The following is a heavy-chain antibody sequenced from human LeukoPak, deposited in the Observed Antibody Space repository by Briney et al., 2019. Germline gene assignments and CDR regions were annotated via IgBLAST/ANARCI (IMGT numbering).Heavy chain of an antibody. J-gene: IGHJ4*02. CDR1: GFTFSSYS. D-gene: IGHD3-22*01. CDR2: ISSSSSYI. Sequence: GGSLRLSCAASGFTFSSYSMNWVRQAPGKGLEWVSSISSSSSYIYYADSVKGRFTISRDNAKNSLYLQMNSLRAEDTAVYYCAKDPQPSTMIVVALHYYFDYWGRGNLVIVSS. CDR3: AKDPQPSTMIVVALHYYFDY. V-gene: IGHV3-21*04.